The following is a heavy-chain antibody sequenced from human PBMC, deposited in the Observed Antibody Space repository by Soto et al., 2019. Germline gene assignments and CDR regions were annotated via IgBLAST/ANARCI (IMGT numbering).Heavy chain of an antibody. CDR1: GGSISSYY. D-gene: IGHD2-2*01. CDR2: IYYSGST. CDR3: ARGRRLYQLLYYFDY. Sequence: SETLSLTCTVSGGSISSYYWSWIRQPPGKGLEWIGYIYYSGSTNYNPSLKSRVTISVDTSKNQFSLKLSSVTAADTAVYYCARGRRLYQLLYYFDYWGQGTLVTVSS. V-gene: IGHV4-59*12. J-gene: IGHJ4*02.